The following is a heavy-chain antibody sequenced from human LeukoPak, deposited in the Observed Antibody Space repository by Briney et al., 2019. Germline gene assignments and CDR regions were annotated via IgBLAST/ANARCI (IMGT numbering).Heavy chain of an antibody. J-gene: IGHJ4*02. D-gene: IGHD3-10*01. V-gene: IGHV4-39*01. CDR2: IYYDGRT. CDR1: GGSITNKNYY. CDR3: ARLRYYYGSGSYPWRYFDY. Sequence: SSETLSLTCSVSGGSITNKNYYWGWIRQPPGKGLEWIGNIYYDGRTYYNPSLKSRVTISVDTSKNQFSLKVTSVTAADTAVYYCARLRYYYGSGSYPWRYFDYCGQGTLVTVSS.